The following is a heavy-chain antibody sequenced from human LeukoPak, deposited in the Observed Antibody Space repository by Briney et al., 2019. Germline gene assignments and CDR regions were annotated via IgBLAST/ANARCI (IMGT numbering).Heavy chain of an antibody. Sequence: PGGSLRLSCAASGFTFSSYAMSWVRQAPGKGLEWVSAISGSGGSTYYADSVKGRFTISRDNSKNTLYLQMNSLRAEDTAVYYCAKVPLSALNGNWNDGGRSDYWGQGTLVTVSS. D-gene: IGHD1-20*01. CDR3: AKVPLSALNGNWNDGGRSDY. V-gene: IGHV3-23*01. J-gene: IGHJ4*02. CDR1: GFTFSSYA. CDR2: ISGSGGST.